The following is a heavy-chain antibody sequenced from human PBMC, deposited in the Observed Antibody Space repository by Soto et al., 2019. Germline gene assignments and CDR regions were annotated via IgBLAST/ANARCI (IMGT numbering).Heavy chain of an antibody. V-gene: IGHV1-69*13. CDR3: AREVPSADYFDY. J-gene: IGHJ4*02. D-gene: IGHD6-25*01. CDR1: GGTFSSYA. Sequence: ASVKVSCKASGGTFSSYAISWVRQAPGQGLEWMGGIIPIFGTANYAQKFQGRVTITADESTSTAYMELSSLRSEDTAVYYCAREVPSADYFDYWGQGTLVTVSS. CDR2: IIPIFGTA.